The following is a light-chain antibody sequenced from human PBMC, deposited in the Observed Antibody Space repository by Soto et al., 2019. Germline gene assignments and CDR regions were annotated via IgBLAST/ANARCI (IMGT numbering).Light chain of an antibody. Sequence: QSALTQPASVSGSPGQSITISCTGTSSDVGDYNFVSWYQQHPGKAPKLMIYEVSHRPSGVSNRFSGSKSGNTASLTISGLQADDEADYYCNSYTSSNTLYVFGTGTKVIVL. V-gene: IGLV2-14*01. CDR1: SSDVGDYNF. J-gene: IGLJ1*01. CDR3: NSYTSSNTLYV. CDR2: EVS.